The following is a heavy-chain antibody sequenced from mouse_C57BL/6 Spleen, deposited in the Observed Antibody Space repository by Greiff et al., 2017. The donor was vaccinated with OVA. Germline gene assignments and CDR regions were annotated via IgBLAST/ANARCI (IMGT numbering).Heavy chain of an antibody. Sequence: QVQLQQPGAELVKPGASVKLSCKASGYTFTSCWMQWVKQRPGQGLEWIGEIDPSDSYTNYNQKFKGKATLTVDTSSSTAYMQLSSLTSEDSAVYYCARSGRQLRLPDYWGQGTTLTVSS. J-gene: IGHJ2*01. CDR1: GYTFTSCW. V-gene: IGHV1-50*01. D-gene: IGHD3-2*02. CDR2: IDPSDSYT. CDR3: ARSGRQLRLPDY.